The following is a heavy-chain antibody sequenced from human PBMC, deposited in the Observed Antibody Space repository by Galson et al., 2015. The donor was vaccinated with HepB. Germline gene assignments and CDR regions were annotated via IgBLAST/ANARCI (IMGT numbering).Heavy chain of an antibody. V-gene: IGHV3-66*02. D-gene: IGHD3-3*01. CDR1: GVTVSNNY. CDR3: ASGRGFWSGYSQDY. CDR2: IYSDGSI. J-gene: IGHJ4*02. Sequence: SLRLSCAASGVTVSNNYMSWVRQAPGMGLEWVSVIYSDGSIYYTDSVKGRFTISRDNSKNTLYLQMNSLRAEDTAVYYCASGRGFWSGYSQDYWGQGTLVTVSS.